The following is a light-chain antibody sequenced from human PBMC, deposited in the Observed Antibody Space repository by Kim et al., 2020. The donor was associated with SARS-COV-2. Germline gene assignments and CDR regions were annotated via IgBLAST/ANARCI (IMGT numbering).Light chain of an antibody. CDR1: EIGSQS. CDR3: EVWDSISDEKV. J-gene: IGLJ1*01. CDR2: YDR. Sequence: PGKTAGITCGGKEIGSQSVHWYQQKPGQAPVLVIYYDRDRPSGITERFSGSKSGNAATLTISRVDAGDEADYYCEVWDSISDEKVFGTGTKVTVL. V-gene: IGLV3-21*04.